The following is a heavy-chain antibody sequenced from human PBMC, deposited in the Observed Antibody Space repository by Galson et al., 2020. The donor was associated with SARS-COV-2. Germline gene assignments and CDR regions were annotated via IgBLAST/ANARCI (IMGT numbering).Heavy chain of an antibody. CDR1: LFTFRNYA. V-gene: IGHV3-23*01. CDR3: AKDYDFWTGYYSPGAFDT. Sequence: SLFTFRNYAMSWVRQAPGKGLEWVSAISGSGQTIYYADSVKGRFTISRDNSRNTLYLQLNSLRPEDTAIYHCAKDYDFWTGYYSPGAFDTWGQGTMVTVSS. CDR2: ISGSGQTI. D-gene: IGHD3-3*01. J-gene: IGHJ3*02.